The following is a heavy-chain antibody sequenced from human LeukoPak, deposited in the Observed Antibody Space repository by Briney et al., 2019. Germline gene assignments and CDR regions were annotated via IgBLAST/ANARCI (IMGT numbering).Heavy chain of an antibody. CDR1: GFTFSSYS. CDR3: ARTYGSGGSYGMDV. D-gene: IGHD3-10*01. J-gene: IGHJ6*02. CDR2: ISSSSSYI. V-gene: IGHV3-21*01. Sequence: PGGSLRLSCAASGFTFSSYSMNWVRQAPGKGLEWVSSISSSSSYIYYADSLKGRFTISRDNAKNSLYLQMNSLRAEDTAVYYCARTYGSGGSYGMDVWGQGTTVTVSS.